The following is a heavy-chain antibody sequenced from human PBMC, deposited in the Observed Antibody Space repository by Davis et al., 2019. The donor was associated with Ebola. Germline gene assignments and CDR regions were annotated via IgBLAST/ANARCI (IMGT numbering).Heavy chain of an antibody. D-gene: IGHD3-10*01. CDR1: GGSFSGYY. CDR2: SNHSGRT. CDR3: ARGPYGSGSYFDNYYYGMDV. J-gene: IGHJ6*02. V-gene: IGHV4-34*01. Sequence: SETLSLTCAVYGGSFSGYYWSWIRQPPGKGLEWIGESNHSGRTNYNPSLKSRVTISVDTSKNQFSLKLSSVTAADTAVFYCARGPYGSGSYFDNYYYGMDVWGQGTTVTVSS.